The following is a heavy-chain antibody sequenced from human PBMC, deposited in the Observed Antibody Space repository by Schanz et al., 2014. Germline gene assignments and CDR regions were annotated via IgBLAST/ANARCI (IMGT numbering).Heavy chain of an antibody. Sequence: QLQLQESGPGLVKPSETLSLICSVSGGSINSNSYYWGWIRQPPGKGLEWIGNVFYTGTTYTNPSLRGRLTLSVATSNNQFSLKLTSVTAADTAVYFCARHGPLAGIPLDYWGRGTLVTVSS. CDR3: ARHGPLAGIPLDY. CDR2: VFYTGTT. J-gene: IGHJ4*02. CDR1: GGSINSNSYY. V-gene: IGHV4-39*01. D-gene: IGHD6-19*01.